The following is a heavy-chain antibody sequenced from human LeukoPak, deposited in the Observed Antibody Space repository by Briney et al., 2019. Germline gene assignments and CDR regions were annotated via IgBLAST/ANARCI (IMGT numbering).Heavy chain of an antibody. D-gene: IGHD2-8*01. J-gene: IGHJ4*02. CDR2: ISWNSGSI. V-gene: IGHV3-9*03. CDR1: AFTFDDYA. Sequence: PGRSLRLSCAASAFTFDDYAMHWVRQAPGKGLEWVSGISWNSGSIGYADSVKGRFTISRDNAKNSLYLQMNSLRAEDMALYYCAKEEGGNGFDYWGQGTLVTVSS. CDR3: AKEEGGNGFDY.